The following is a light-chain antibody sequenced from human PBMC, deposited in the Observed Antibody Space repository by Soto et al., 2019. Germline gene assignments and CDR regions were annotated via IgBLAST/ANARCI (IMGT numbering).Light chain of an antibody. CDR3: QQSYSTPRT. CDR1: QSLTNSF. J-gene: IGKJ1*01. CDR2: DTS. Sequence: EFVLTQSPGTLSLSPGERATLSCSASQSLTNSFIAWYQQKPGQAPRLLIYDTSSRASGIPDRFSGSGSGTDFTLTISRLETEDFATYYCQQSYSTPRTFGQGTKVDI. V-gene: IGKV3D-20*02.